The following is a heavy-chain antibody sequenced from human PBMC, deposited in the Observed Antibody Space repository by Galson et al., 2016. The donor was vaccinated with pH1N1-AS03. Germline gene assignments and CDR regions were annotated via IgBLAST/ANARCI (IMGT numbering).Heavy chain of an antibody. D-gene: IGHD3-16*02. CDR2: LYYGGST. J-gene: IGHJ4*02. CDR3: ARHAQDYLWGSYRYYDY. Sequence: ETLSLTCTVSGGSISSSAYYWGWIRQPPGKGLEWIGSLYYGGSTYYNTSLKSRITISVYTSKNQFSLRLSSLTAADTAVYYCARHAQDYLWGSYRYYDYWGQGTLVT. V-gene: IGHV4-39*01. CDR1: GGSISSSAYY.